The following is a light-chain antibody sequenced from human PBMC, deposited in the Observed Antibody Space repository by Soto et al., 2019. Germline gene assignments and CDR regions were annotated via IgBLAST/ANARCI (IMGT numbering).Light chain of an antibody. J-gene: IGKJ1*01. CDR2: GAS. Sequence: EIVMTQSPATLSVSPGERATLSRRASQSISNNLAWYHQRPGQAPRLLIYGASTRATGIPARFSGSGSGTEFTLTISSLQSEDFAVYYCQQYNNWWTFGQGTRVEIK. CDR3: QQYNNWWT. V-gene: IGKV3-15*01. CDR1: QSISNN.